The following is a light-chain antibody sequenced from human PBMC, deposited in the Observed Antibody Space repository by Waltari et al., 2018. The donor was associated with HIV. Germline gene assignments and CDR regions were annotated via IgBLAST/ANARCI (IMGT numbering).Light chain of an antibody. Sequence: QSVLTQPPSVSGAPGQRVTISCTGSSSNIGAGYDVHWYDQLPGTAPKLLIYGNRHRRAGVRDRCSGSKSCPSAALAITGRQAEDEDDYYGQSYDSGLSGWVVGGGTKLTGL. V-gene: IGLV1-40*01. CDR3: QSYDSGLSGWV. CDR1: SSNIGAGYD. CDR2: GNR. J-gene: IGLJ3*02.